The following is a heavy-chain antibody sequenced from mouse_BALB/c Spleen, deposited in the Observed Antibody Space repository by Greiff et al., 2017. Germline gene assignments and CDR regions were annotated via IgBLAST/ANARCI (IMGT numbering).Heavy chain of an antibody. D-gene: IGHD1-1*01. J-gene: IGHJ3*01. CDR1: EYEFPSHD. CDR3: AREGLLRSPFAY. V-gene: IGHV5-2*03. Sequence: GQLVESGGGLVQPGESLKLSCESNEYEFPSHDMSWVRKTPEKRLEWVASISSGGSTYYPDSVKGRFTISRDNARYILYLQMSSLRSEDTAMYYCAREGLLRSPFAYWGQGTLVTVSA. CDR2: ISSGGST.